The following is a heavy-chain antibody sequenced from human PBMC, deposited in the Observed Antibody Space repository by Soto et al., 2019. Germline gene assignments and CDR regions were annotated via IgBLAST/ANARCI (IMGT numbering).Heavy chain of an antibody. Sequence: SEPRSLTCTVSGGSISTYYWNWVRQSPEKGLEWIGYSYRTGSTHYNPSLNSRAAISLGTSRNQFSLQLNSVTAADTAVYFCARQIGDDPFDIWGQGTMVTVSS. D-gene: IGHD3-3*01. CDR3: ARQIGDDPFDI. V-gene: IGHV4-4*09. J-gene: IGHJ3*02. CDR1: GGSISTYY. CDR2: SYRTGST.